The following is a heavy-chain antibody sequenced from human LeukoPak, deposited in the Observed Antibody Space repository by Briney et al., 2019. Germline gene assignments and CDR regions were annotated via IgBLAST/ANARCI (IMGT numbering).Heavy chain of an antibody. CDR3: AKNSGYSSSWYEDYFDY. V-gene: IGHV3-74*01. D-gene: IGHD6-13*01. CDR2: INSDGSST. J-gene: IGHJ4*02. Sequence: PGGSLRLSCAASGFTFSSYWMHWVRQAPGKGLVWVSRINSDGSSTSYADSVKGRFTISRDNSKNTLYLQMNSLRAEDTAVYYRAKNSGYSSSWYEDYFDYWGQGTLVTASS. CDR1: GFTFSSYW.